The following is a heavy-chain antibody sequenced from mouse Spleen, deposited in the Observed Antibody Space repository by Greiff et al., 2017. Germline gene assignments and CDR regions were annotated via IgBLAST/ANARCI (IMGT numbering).Heavy chain of an antibody. J-gene: IGHJ2*01. CDR3: ALSSGVFDY. CDR1: GYTFTSYW. Sequence: QVQLQQSGAELVKPGASVKLSCKASGYTFTSYWMQWVKQRPGQGLEWIGEIDPSDSYTNYNQKFKGKATLTVDTSSSTAYMQLSSLTSEDSAVYYCALSSGVFDYWGQGTTLTVSS. V-gene: IGHV1-50*01. CDR2: IDPSDSYT. D-gene: IGHD3-1*01.